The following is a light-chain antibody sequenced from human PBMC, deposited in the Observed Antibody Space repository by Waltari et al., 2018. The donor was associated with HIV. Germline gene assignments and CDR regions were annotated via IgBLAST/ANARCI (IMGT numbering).Light chain of an antibody. Sequence: QSVLTQPPSASGTPGQRVTISCSGSSSNIGSNTVNWYQQLPGTAPNLLIYSNNPRPSGVPDLFSVSKSGTSASLAISGLQSEDEADYYCAAWDDSLNVVVFGGGTKLTVL. CDR2: SNN. CDR3: AAWDDSLNVVV. J-gene: IGLJ2*01. V-gene: IGLV1-44*01. CDR1: SSNIGSNT.